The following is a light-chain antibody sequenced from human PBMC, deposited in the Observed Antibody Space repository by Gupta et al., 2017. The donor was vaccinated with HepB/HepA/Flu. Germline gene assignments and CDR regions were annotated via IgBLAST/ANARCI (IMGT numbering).Light chain of an antibody. J-gene: IGKJ1*01. V-gene: IGKV3-20*01. CDR2: GAS. Sequence: EIVLTQSPATMSYAPGERATLSCRASQSLSGSLLAWYQQKPGQAPRLLIYGASSSASGIPDRFTGSGSGTEFTLTINRLEPEDFAVYFCQQYGASPRTFGQGTKVEIK. CDR3: QQYGASPRT. CDR1: QSLSGSL.